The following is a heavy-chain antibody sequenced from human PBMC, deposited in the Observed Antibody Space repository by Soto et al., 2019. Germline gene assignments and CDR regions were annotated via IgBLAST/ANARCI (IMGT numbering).Heavy chain of an antibody. J-gene: IGHJ5*02. V-gene: IGHV1-18*01. CDR2: ISAYNGNT. CDR3: ARDWANQYYDFWSAESPFDP. D-gene: IGHD3-3*01. Sequence: GASVKVSCKASGYTFTSYGISWVRQAPGQGPEWMGWISAYNGNTNYAQKLQGRVTMTTDTSTSTAYMELRSLRSDDTAVYYCARDWANQYYDFWSAESPFDPWGQGTLVTVSS. CDR1: GYTFTSYG.